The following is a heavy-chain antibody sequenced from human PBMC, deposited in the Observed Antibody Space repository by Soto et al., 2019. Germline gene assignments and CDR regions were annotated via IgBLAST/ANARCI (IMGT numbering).Heavy chain of an antibody. CDR3: ARWWSGSRQGFDP. CDR2: IYYSGST. CDR1: GGSISSGDYY. V-gene: IGHV4-31*03. Sequence: QVQLQESGPGLVKPSQTLSLTCTVSGGSISSGDYYWSWIRQHPGKGLEWIGYIYYSGSTYYNPAXXXGXTISVATSKNQFSLKLSSVTAAATAVYYCARWWSGSRQGFDPWGQGTLVTVSS. J-gene: IGHJ5*02. D-gene: IGHD3-3*01.